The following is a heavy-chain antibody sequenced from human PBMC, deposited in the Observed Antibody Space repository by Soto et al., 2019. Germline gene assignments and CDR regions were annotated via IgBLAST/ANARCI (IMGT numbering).Heavy chain of an antibody. Sequence: GASVKVSCKASGYTFTSYDINWVRQATGQGLEWMGWMNPNSGNTGYAQKFQGRVTMTRNTSISTAYMELSSLRSEDTAVYYCARVSAYIWCSYLPYYYYYIDVWGKGASVTVSS. V-gene: IGHV1-8*01. CDR3: ARVSAYIWCSYLPYYYYYIDV. CDR1: GYTFTSYD. D-gene: IGHD3-16*02. J-gene: IGHJ6*03. CDR2: MNPNSGNT.